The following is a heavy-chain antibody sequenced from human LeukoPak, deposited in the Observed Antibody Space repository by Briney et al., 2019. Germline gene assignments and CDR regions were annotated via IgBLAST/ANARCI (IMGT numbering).Heavy chain of an antibody. V-gene: IGHV3-23*01. CDR1: GFTFSSYA. D-gene: IGHD4-23*01. Sequence: GGSPRLSCAASGFTFSSYAMSWVRQAPGKGLEWVSAISGPGVSTYFADSVRGRFTISRDNSKNTLYLQMNSLRVEDTAVYYCAKDSRWRYWGQGILVTVSS. CDR2: ISGPGVST. J-gene: IGHJ4*02. CDR3: AKDSRWRY.